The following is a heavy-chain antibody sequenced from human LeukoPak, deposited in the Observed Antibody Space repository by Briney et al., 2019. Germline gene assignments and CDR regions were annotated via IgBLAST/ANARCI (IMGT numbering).Heavy chain of an antibody. J-gene: IGHJ4*02. CDR2: IYTDGSRR. Sequence: GGSLRLSCVASGFTFSNYWMHWVRQDPGKGLVWVSRIYTDGSRRSYADSVKGRFTISRDNAKNTVYLQMNSLRAEDTAVYYCASASSHRIAAGGDYWGQGTLVTVSS. CDR3: ASASSHRIAAGGDY. D-gene: IGHD6-13*01. CDR1: GFTFSNYW. V-gene: IGHV3-74*01.